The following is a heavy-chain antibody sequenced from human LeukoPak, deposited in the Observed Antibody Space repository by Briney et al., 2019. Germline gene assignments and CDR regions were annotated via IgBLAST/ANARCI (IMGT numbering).Heavy chain of an antibody. Sequence: ASVKVSCKASGYTFTSYAISWVRQAPGQGLEYMGYISAYNGNTNYAQKFQGRVIMTTDTPTSTVYVELRSLRSDDTAVYYCAKLYSSGWPLECMDVWGQGTTVTVSS. V-gene: IGHV1-18*01. D-gene: IGHD6-19*01. CDR2: ISAYNGNT. CDR3: AKLYSSGWPLECMDV. CDR1: GYTFTSYA. J-gene: IGHJ6*02.